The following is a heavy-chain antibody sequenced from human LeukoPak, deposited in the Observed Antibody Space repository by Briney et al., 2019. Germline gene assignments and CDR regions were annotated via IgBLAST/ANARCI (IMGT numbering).Heavy chain of an antibody. D-gene: IGHD6-19*01. J-gene: IGHJ4*02. CDR3: TRVIAVAGTVVVPFDY. CDR2: IRSKAYGGTT. V-gene: IGHV3-49*03. CDR1: GFIFGDYA. Sequence: GGSLRLSCTASGFIFGDYAMSWFRQAPGKGLEWVGFIRSKAYGGTTEYAASVKGRFTISRDDSKSIAYLQMNSLKTEDTAVYYCTRVIAVAGTVVVPFDYWGQGTLVTVSS.